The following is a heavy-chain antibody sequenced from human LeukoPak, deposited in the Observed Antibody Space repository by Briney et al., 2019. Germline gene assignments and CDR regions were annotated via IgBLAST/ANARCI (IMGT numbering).Heavy chain of an antibody. Sequence: ASVKVSCKASGYTFTGYYMHWVRQAPGQGLEWMGWMNPNSGNTGYAQKFQGRVTITRNTSISTAYMELSSLRSEDTAVYYCARGSNTYYDFWSGYYSWFAFDIWGQGTMVTVSS. J-gene: IGHJ3*02. CDR3: ARGSNTYYDFWSGYYSWFAFDI. V-gene: IGHV1-8*01. CDR2: MNPNSGNT. D-gene: IGHD3-3*01. CDR1: GYTFTGYY.